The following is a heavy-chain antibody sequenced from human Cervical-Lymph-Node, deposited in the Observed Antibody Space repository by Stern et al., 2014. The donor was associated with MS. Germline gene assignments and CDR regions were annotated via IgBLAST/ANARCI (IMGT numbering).Heavy chain of an antibody. J-gene: IGHJ4*02. Sequence: QLVQSGAEVKKPGASVKISCKASGYTFTGFFMHWVRQAPGQALEWMTMINPSGDRTTYAQKFQGRVTITRDTSTSTVYMELSSLRSDDTAVYFCARGGRVWGSSSGFWGQGTLVTVSS. CDR1: GYTFTGFF. D-gene: IGHD6-6*01. CDR3: ARGGRVWGSSSGF. V-gene: IGHV1-46*01. CDR2: INPSGDRT.